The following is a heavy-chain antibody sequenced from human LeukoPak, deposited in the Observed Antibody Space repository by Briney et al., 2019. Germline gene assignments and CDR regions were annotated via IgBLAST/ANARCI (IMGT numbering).Heavy chain of an antibody. J-gene: IGHJ4*02. CDR1: GGTFSSYA. CDR2: IIPIFGTA. V-gene: IGHV1-69*13. CDR3: GAGNDFWSGSDY. Sequence: GASVKVSCKASGGTFSSYAISWVRQAPGQGFEWMGGIIPIFGTANYAQKFQGRVTITADESTSTAYMELSSLRSEDTAVYYCGAGNDFWSGSDYWGQGTLVTVSS. D-gene: IGHD3-3*01.